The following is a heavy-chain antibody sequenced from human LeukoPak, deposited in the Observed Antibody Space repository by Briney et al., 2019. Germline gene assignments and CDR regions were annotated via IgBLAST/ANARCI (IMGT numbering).Heavy chain of an antibody. CDR2: IYPGDSDT. CDR3: ARQSGWSVVAAQNWFDP. V-gene: IGHV5-51*01. J-gene: IGHJ5*02. CDR1: GYSFTSYW. Sequence: GESLKISCKGSGYSFTSYWIGWVRQLPGKGLEWMGIIYPGDSDTRYSPSFQSQDTISADKSISTAYLRWSRLKASDTAMYYCARQSGWSVVAAQNWFDPWGQGTLVTVSS. D-gene: IGHD2-15*01.